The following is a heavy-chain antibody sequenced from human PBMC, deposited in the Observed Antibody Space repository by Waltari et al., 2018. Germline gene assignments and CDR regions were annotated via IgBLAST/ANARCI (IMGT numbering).Heavy chain of an antibody. CDR2: IYYSGRT. J-gene: IGHJ4*02. CDR3: ASRLGSYSYDY. V-gene: IGHV4-39*07. CDR1: GGSISSSSYY. D-gene: IGHD1-26*01. Sequence: QLQLQESGPGLVKPSETLSLTCTVSGGSISSSSYYWGWIRQPPGKGLEWMGSIYYSGRTYSNRSLKSRVTISVDTSNNQFSLKLSSVTAADTAVYYCASRLGSYSYDYWGQGTLVTVSS.